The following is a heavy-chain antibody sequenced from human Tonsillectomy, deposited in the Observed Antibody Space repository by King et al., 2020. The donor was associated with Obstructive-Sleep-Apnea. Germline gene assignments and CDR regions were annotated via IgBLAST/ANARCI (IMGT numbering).Heavy chain of an antibody. CDR3: TRAYYDYVWGSRTTLSSAV. D-gene: IGHD3-16*01. Sequence: QLVQSGGGLVKPGGSLRLSCAASGFTFSDYYMSWIRQAPGKGLEWVSYINIGSSNTNYADSVKGRFTISRDNANNSLFLKMNSLRAEDTAVYYCTRAYYDYVWGSRTTLSSAVWGQGTTVTVSS. CDR1: GFTFSDYY. J-gene: IGHJ6*02. CDR2: INIGSSNT. V-gene: IGHV3-11*06.